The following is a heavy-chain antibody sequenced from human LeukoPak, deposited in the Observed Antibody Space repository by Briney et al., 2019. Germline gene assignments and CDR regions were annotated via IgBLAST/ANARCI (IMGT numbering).Heavy chain of an antibody. J-gene: IGHJ4*02. CDR2: IKGDGSST. CDR1: GLTFSSYW. V-gene: IGHV3-74*01. Sequence: GGSLRLSCAGSGLTFSSYWMHWVRQAPGKGLVWVSRIKGDGSSTSYADSVKGRFTISRDNTKNTLYLQMNSLRAEDTAVYYCAGWGDSGYDHSWGQGTLVTVSP. D-gene: IGHD5-12*01. CDR3: AGWGDSGYDHS.